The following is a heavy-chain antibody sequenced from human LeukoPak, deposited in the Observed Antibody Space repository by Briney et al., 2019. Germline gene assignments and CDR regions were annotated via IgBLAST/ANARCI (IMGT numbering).Heavy chain of an antibody. CDR1: GGTFISYA. J-gene: IGHJ4*02. D-gene: IGHD3-22*01. CDR2: IIPIFGTA. Sequence: ASVKVSCKASGGTFISYAISWVRQAPGQGLEWMGGIIPIFGTANYAQKFQGRVTITADESTSTAYMELSSLRSEDTAVCYCARDRDSSGYYYVNWGQGTLVTVSS. V-gene: IGHV1-69*13. CDR3: ARDRDSSGYYYVN.